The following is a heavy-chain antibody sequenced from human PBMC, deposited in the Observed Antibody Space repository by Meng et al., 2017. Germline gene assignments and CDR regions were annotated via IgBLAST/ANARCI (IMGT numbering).Heavy chain of an antibody. CDR2: INHSGST. CDR3: ARGVRLPDY. V-gene: IGHV4-34*01. Sequence: QVPLQQWGAGLLKPSETLSLTCAVYGGSFSGYYWSWIRQPPGKGLEWIGEINHSGSTNYNPPLKSRVTISVDTSKNQFSLKLSSVTAADTAVYYCARGVRLPDYWGQGTLVTVSS. J-gene: IGHJ4*02. CDR1: GGSFSGYY. D-gene: IGHD2-15*01.